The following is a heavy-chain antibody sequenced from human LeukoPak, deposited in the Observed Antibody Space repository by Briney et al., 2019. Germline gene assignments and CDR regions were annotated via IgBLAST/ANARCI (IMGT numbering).Heavy chain of an antibody. J-gene: IGHJ5*02. V-gene: IGHV4-59*08. CDR2: IYYSGST. CDR3: ARHPPSGDYFLWWFDP. CDR1: GGSLSSYY. D-gene: IGHD2/OR15-2a*01. Sequence: PSETLSLTCTVSGGSLSSYYWSWIRQSPGKGLEWIGYIYYSGSTNYNPSLKSRVTISVDTSKNQFSLKLSSVTAADTAVYYCARHPPSGDYFLWWFDPWGQGTLVTVSS.